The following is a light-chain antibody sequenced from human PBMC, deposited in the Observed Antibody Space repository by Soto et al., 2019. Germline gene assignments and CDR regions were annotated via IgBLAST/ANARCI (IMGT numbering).Light chain of an antibody. CDR3: SQPTTWPWT. Sequence: STAGRAVCRGGGSIPSGGASQSVSSNLAWYQQKPGQAPRLFIYGASTRATAIPPRFSGSGYGTEFTLSVITPQSEDFAPDHCSQPTTWPWTFGQGTKVDIK. CDR1: QSVSSN. CDR2: GAS. V-gene: IGKV3-15*01. J-gene: IGKJ1*01.